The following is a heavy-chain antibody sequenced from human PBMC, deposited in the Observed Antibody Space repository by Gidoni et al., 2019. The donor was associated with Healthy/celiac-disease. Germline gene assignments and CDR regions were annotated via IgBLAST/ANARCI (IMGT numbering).Heavy chain of an antibody. CDR2: IRSKAYGGTT. V-gene: IGHV3-49*03. CDR3: TREIYDILTGYYSDY. J-gene: IGHJ4*02. D-gene: IGHD3-9*01. Sequence: EVQLVESGGGLVQPGRSLRLSCTASGFTFGDYAMSWFRQAPGKGLEWGGFIRSKAYGGTTEYAASVKGRFTISRDDSKSIAYLQMNSLKTEDTAVYYCTREIYDILTGYYSDYWGQGTLVTVSS. CDR1: GFTFGDYA.